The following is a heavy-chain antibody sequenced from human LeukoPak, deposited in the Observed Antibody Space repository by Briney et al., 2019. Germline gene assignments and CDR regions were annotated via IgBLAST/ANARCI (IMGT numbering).Heavy chain of an antibody. D-gene: IGHD3-10*01. CDR2: ISGSGDST. J-gene: IGHJ4*02. V-gene: IGHV3-23*01. CDR3: AKMVRGVSVPDH. Sequence: GGSLRLSCAASGFTFSSYAMSWVRQAPGKGLEWVSAISGSGDSTYYADSVKGRFTISRDNSKNTLYLQMNSLRAEDTAVYYCAKMVRGVSVPDHWGQGTLVTVSS. CDR1: GFTFSSYA.